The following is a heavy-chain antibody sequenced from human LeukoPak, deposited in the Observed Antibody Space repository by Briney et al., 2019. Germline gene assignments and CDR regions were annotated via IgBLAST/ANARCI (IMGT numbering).Heavy chain of an antibody. V-gene: IGHV4-34*01. Sequence: SETLSLTCAVYGGSFSGYYWSWIRQPPGKGLEWIGEINHSGSTNYNPSLKSRVTISVDTSKNQFSLKLSSVTAADTAVYYCAREGDYGDYVFGGQGTLVTVSS. J-gene: IGHJ4*02. CDR1: GGSFSGYY. D-gene: IGHD4-17*01. CDR2: INHSGST. CDR3: AREGDYGDYVF.